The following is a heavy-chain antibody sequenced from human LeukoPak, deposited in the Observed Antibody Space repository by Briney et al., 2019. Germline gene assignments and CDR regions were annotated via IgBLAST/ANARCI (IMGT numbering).Heavy chain of an antibody. Sequence: SVKVSCKASGGTFSSYAISWVRQAPGQGLEWMGGIIPIFGTANYAQKFQGRVTITADESTSTAYMELSSLRSEDTAVYYCARDPNYYDSSGYYYLDYWGQGTLVTVSS. CDR3: ARDPNYYDSSGYYYLDY. D-gene: IGHD3-22*01. CDR1: GGTFSSYA. J-gene: IGHJ4*02. CDR2: IIPIFGTA. V-gene: IGHV1-69*13.